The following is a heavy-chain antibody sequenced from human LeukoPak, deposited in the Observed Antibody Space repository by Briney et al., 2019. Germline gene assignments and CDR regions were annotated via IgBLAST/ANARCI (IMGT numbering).Heavy chain of an antibody. CDR1: GGTFSSYA. D-gene: IGHD2-8*02. V-gene: IGHV1-69*04. J-gene: IGHJ4*02. CDR3: ARAHSGGVGYTPFDY. CDR2: IIPILGIA. Sequence: GSSVKVSCKASGGTFSSYAISWVRQAPGQGLEWMGRIIPILGIANYAQKFQGRVTITADKSTSTAYMELSSLRSEDTAVYYCARAHSGGVGYTPFDYWGQGTLVTVSS.